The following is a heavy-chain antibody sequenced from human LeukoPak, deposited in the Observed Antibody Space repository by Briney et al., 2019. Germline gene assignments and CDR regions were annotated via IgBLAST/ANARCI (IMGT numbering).Heavy chain of an antibody. CDR3: ARNIAARTDYYYCMDV. J-gene: IGHJ6*02. CDR2: IYTSGST. CDR1: GVSISSGSYY. V-gene: IGHV4-61*02. Sequence: SQTLSLTCTVSGVSISSGSYYWSWIRQPAGKGLEWIGRIYTSGSTNYNPSLKSRVTISVDTSKNQFSLKLSSVTAADMAVYYCARNIAARTDYYYCMDVWGQGTTVTVSS. D-gene: IGHD6-6*01.